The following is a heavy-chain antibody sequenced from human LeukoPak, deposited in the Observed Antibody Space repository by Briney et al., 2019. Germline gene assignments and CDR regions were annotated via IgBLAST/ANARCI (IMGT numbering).Heavy chain of an antibody. CDR1: GFTFSSYA. CDR2: IRYDGSNK. D-gene: IGHD3-10*01. CDR3: ARAITMVRGVMQN. J-gene: IGHJ4*02. Sequence: GGSLRLSCAASGFTFSSYAMSWVRQAPGKGLEWVAFIRYDGSNKYYADSVKGRFTISRDNSKNTLYLQMNSLRAEDTAVYYCARAITMVRGVMQNWGQGTLVTVSS. V-gene: IGHV3-30*02.